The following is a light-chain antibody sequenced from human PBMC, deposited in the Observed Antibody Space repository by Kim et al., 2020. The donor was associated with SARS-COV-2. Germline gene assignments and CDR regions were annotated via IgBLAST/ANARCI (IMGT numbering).Light chain of an antibody. CDR2: YNS. Sequence: GKTAEIPCGGNNVEREAVHWYQQKPDQAPVLVIFYNSDRPSGIPERFSGSSSGNTATLTITRVEAGDEADYYCQVWDSTSDHPNWVFGGGTQLTVL. CDR1: NVEREA. J-gene: IGLJ3*02. V-gene: IGLV3-21*04. CDR3: QVWDSTSDHPNWV.